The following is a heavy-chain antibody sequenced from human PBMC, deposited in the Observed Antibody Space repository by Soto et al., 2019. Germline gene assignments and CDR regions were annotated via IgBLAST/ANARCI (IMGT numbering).Heavy chain of an antibody. Sequence: VQLVESGGGLVQPGGSLRLSCAASGVSFSAFWMSGVRQIPGKGLEWVANINQDGSEKRYVDSVKGRFTISRDNAKNSLFLQMNSPRAEDSAVYYCARDRGWYIVVIPASFDLWGRGALVSVSS. J-gene: IGHJ4*02. CDR1: GVSFSAFW. V-gene: IGHV3-7*01. D-gene: IGHD2-15*01. CDR3: ARDRGWYIVVIPASFDL. CDR2: INQDGSEK.